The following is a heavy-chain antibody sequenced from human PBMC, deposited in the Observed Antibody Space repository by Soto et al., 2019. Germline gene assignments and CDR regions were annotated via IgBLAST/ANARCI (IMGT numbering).Heavy chain of an antibody. D-gene: IGHD3-10*01. Sequence: GGSLRLSCTASGFTFGDYAMSWVRQAPGKGLEWVGFIRSKGSGGTSEYAASVKGRFTFSRDDSKSIAYLQMNSLKTEDTAVYYCTRDQPITPWGQGTMVTVSS. J-gene: IGHJ3*01. CDR1: GFTFGDYA. CDR3: TRDQPITP. CDR2: IRSKGSGGTS. V-gene: IGHV3-49*04.